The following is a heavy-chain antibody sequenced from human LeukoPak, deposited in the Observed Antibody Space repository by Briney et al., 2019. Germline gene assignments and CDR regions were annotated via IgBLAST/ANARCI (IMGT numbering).Heavy chain of an antibody. J-gene: IGHJ5*02. V-gene: IGHV4-4*07. CDR1: GCSINTYY. CDR2: IYSTGIT. CDR3: ARPQSGLGWFDP. Sequence: SETLSLTCTVSGCSINTYYWSWIRQPAGKGLEWIGRIYSTGITTYNPSLEGRVTMSVDTSKNQFSLKLSSVTAADTAVYYCARPQSGLGWFDPWGRGILVTVSS.